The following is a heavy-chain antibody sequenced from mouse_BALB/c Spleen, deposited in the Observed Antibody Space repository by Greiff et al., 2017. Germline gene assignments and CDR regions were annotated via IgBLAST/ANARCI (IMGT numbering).Heavy chain of an antibody. CDR1: GYTFTSYW. D-gene: IGHD2-1*01. Sequence: QVQLQQSGAELAKPGASVKMSCKASGYTFTSYWMHWVKQRPGQGLEWIGYINPSTGYTEYNQKFKDKATLTADKSSSTAYMQLSSLTSEDSAVYYCARTGGNSAWFAYWGQGTLVTVSA. V-gene: IGHV1-7*01. CDR2: INPSTGYT. CDR3: ARTGGNSAWFAY. J-gene: IGHJ3*01.